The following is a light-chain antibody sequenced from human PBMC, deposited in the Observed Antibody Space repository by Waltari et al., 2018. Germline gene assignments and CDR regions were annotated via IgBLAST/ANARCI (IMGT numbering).Light chain of an antibody. CDR3: QSYDSSLSGVV. J-gene: IGLJ2*01. CDR2: ANT. Sequence: QSVLTQPPSVSAAPGQRVTISCTGSSSNIGAGYDVQWYQHHPGAAPELLIYANTNRPSGVPDRISASKSGTSASLAITALEAADEAVYYCQSYDSSLSGVVFGGGTKLTVL. V-gene: IGLV1-40*01. CDR1: SSNIGAGYD.